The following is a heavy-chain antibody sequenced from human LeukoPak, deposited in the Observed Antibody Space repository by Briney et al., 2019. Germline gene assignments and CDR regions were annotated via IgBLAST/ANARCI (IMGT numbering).Heavy chain of an antibody. D-gene: IGHD3-10*01. CDR3: VVDLSGSADY. J-gene: IGHJ4*02. V-gene: IGHV3-7*01. CDR2: IKHDESEK. CDR1: GFSFNSDW. Sequence: GGSLRLSCAASGFSFNSDWMDWVRQAPGKGLEWVANIKHDESEKNYLDSVKGRFTISRDNAKNTLYLQMNSLRTEDSALYYCVVDLSGSADYWGQGTLVTVSS.